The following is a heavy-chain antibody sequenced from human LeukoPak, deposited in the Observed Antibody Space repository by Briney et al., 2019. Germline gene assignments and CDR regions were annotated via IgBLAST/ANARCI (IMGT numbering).Heavy chain of an antibody. V-gene: IGHV3-23*01. CDR2: ISGSGGST. Sequence: GGSLRLSCAASGFTFSSYAMSWVRQAPVKGLEWVSAISGSGGSTYYADSVKGRFTISRDNSKNTLYLQMNSLRAEDTAVYYCAKERYDILTGYYDYWGQGTLVTVSS. CDR1: GFTFSSYA. D-gene: IGHD3-9*01. CDR3: AKERYDILTGYYDY. J-gene: IGHJ4*02.